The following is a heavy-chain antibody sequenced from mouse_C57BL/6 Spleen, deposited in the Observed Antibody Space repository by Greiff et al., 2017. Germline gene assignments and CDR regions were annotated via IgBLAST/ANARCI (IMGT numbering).Heavy chain of an antibody. V-gene: IGHV10-3*01. CDR2: IRSKSSSYAT. D-gene: IGHD2-4*01. Sequence: EVQLVESGGGLVQPKGSLKLSCAASGFTFNTYAMHWVRQAPGKGLEWVARIRSKSSSYATYYADSVKYRFTISRDDSQSMLYLQMKKLKTEDTAKYDGVRGWGYYEDDGGWYFDVWGTGTSVTVSS. J-gene: IGHJ1*03. CDR1: GFTFNTYA. CDR3: VRGWGYYEDDGGWYFDV.